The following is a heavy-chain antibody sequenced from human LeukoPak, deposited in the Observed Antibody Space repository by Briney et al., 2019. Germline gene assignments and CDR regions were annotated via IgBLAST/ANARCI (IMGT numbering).Heavy chain of an antibody. Sequence: ASVKVSCKASGYTFSGYYMHWVRQAPGQGLEWMGWINLNSGGTNYAQKFQGRVTMTRDTSISTAYMELSRLRSDDTAVYYCARGGETTVVTPWGGYWGQGTLVTVSS. V-gene: IGHV1-2*02. D-gene: IGHD4-23*01. CDR3: ARGGETTVVTPWGGY. J-gene: IGHJ4*02. CDR2: INLNSGGT. CDR1: GYTFSGYY.